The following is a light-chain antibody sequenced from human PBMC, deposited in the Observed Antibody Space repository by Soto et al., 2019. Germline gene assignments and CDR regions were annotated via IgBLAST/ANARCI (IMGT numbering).Light chain of an antibody. V-gene: IGLV3-21*02. CDR3: QVWDSTNDHFV. J-gene: IGLJ1*01. CDR1: NIGRKS. Sequence: SYELTQPPSVSVAPGQTARITCGGNNIGRKSVHWYQQKPGQAPVLAVFDDSDRPSGIPARFSGSNSGNTATLTISSVEAGDEADYFCQVWDSTNDHFVFGTGTKVTVL. CDR2: DDS.